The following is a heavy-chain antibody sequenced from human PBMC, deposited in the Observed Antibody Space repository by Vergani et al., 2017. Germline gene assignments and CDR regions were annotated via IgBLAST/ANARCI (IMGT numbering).Heavy chain of an antibody. CDR2: ISYDGTQK. CDR1: GFTSSYYG. Sequence: QVHLVESGGGVVQPGRSLILSCVVSGFTSSYYGMHWVRQAPGKGLEWVAVISYDGTQKYYAYSVKGRFTISRDNSKSTLYLQMNSQRTEDTDVYYCATKSXETRGCQIGYFREWGQGTLVTVSS. V-gene: IGHV3-30*03. D-gene: IGHD6-19*01. CDR3: ATKSXETRGCQIGYFRE. J-gene: IGHJ1*01.